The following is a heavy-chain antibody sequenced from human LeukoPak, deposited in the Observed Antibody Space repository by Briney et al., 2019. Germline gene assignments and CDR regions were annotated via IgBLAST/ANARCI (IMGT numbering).Heavy chain of an antibody. D-gene: IGHD3-10*01. CDR3: ARDSGSGPRGHDY. J-gene: IGHJ4*02. V-gene: IGHV4-31*03. CDR1: GGSIRSDGYY. CDR2: IYHSGST. Sequence: SQTLSLTCTVSGGSIRSDGYYWSWIRQHPGKGLEWTAYIYHSGSTYYNPSLKSRTTISVDTSKNQFSLKLTSVTAADTAVYYCARDSGSGPRGHDYWGQGTLVTVSS.